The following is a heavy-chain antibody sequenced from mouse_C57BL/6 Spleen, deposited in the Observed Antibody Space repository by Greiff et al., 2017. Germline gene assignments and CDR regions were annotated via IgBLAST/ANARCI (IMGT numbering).Heavy chain of an antibody. CDR1: GYSFTGYY. CDR2: INPSTGGT. V-gene: IGHV1-42*01. D-gene: IGHD2-4*01. Sequence: VQLQQSGPELVKPGASVKISCKASGYSFTGYYMNWVKQSPEKSLEWIGEINPSTGGTTYNQKFKAKATLTVDKSSSTAYMQLKSLTSEDSAVYYCARSGDYEAFDYWGQGTTLTVSS. CDR3: ARSGDYEAFDY. J-gene: IGHJ2*01.